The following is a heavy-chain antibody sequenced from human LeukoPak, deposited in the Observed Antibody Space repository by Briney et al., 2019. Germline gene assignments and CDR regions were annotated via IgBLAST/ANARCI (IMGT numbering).Heavy chain of an antibody. V-gene: IGHV4-34*01. Sequence: SETLSLTCAVYGGSFSGDYWSWRRQPPGKGLEWIGEINHSGSTNYNPSLKSRVTISVDTSKNQFSLKLSSVTAADTAVYYCARGPPHYYWGQGTLVTVSS. CDR3: ARGPPHYY. CDR2: INHSGST. J-gene: IGHJ4*02. D-gene: IGHD3-3*02. CDR1: GGSFSGDY.